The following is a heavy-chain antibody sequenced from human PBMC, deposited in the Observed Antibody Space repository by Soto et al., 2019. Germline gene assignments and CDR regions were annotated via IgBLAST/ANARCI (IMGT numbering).Heavy chain of an antibody. J-gene: IGHJ4*02. CDR2: ISAYNGNT. CDR1: GYRFTSYD. V-gene: IGHV1-18*01. Sequence: GASVKVSCKASGYRFTSYDISWVRQAPGQGLEWMGWISAYNGNTNYAQKLQGRVTMTTDTSTSTAYMELRSLRSDDTAVYYCARGPIYCGGDCYAFDYWGQGTLVTVSS. CDR3: ARGPIYCGGDCYAFDY. D-gene: IGHD2-21*02.